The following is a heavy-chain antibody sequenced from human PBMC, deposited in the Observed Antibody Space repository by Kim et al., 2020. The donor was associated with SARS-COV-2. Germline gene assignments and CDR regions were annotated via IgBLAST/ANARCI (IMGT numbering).Heavy chain of an antibody. CDR1: GGSISVSNFF. Sequence: SETLSLTCSVSGGSISVSNFFWVWFRQPPGKGLEWIASLYYNGGTYYNPSLKSRVTISGDTSKNQFSLTLSSVTAADTAVYYCARREEFSGYDGDYYFYGMDVWGQGTTVFVSS. D-gene: IGHD5-12*01. V-gene: IGHV4-39*01. CDR2: LYYNGGT. CDR3: ARREEFSGYDGDYYFYGMDV. J-gene: IGHJ6*02.